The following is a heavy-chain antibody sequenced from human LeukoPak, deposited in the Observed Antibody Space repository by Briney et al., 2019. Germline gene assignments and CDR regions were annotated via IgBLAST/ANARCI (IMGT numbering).Heavy chain of an antibody. D-gene: IGHD4-17*01. CDR1: GYTFTSYG. CDR2: ISTYNGNT. J-gene: IGHJ4*02. V-gene: IGHV1-18*01. CDR3: ARVDYGDYGGYYFDY. Sequence: ASVKVSCKASGYTFTSYGFSWVRQAPGQGLEWTGWISTYNGNTNYAEKLQGRVTMTTDTSTTTAYMELRSLISDDTAVYYCARVDYGDYGGYYFDYWGQGTLVTVSS.